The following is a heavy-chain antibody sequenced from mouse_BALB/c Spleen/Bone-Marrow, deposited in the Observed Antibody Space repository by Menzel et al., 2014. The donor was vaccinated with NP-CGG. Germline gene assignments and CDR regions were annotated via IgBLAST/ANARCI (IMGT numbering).Heavy chain of an antibody. J-gene: IGHJ3*01. CDR1: GYTFTSYW. CDR3: TRVVTTGSAWFAY. D-gene: IGHD2-2*01. V-gene: IGHV1-5*01. Sequence: VQLQQSGTVLARPGASVKISCRASGYTFTSYWMHWVKQRPGQGLEWIGTIYPGNSDTSYNQKFKGKAKLTAVTSTSTDYMELSSLTNEDSAVYYCTRVVTTGSAWFAYWGQGTPVTVS. CDR2: IYPGNSDT.